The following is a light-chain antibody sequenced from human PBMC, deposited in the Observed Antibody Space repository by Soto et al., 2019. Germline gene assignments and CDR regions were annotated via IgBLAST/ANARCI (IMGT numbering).Light chain of an antibody. J-gene: IGKJ1*01. Sequence: DIQLTQSPSSLSASVGDRVTITCRASQDVRIYLNWYQQKPGIAPKLLIYSASILHGGVPSRFSGGGSGTDFTLTISSLQPEDFATYYCQQSNITPRTFGQGTKVEIK. CDR1: QDVRIY. CDR3: QQSNITPRT. CDR2: SAS. V-gene: IGKV1-39*01.